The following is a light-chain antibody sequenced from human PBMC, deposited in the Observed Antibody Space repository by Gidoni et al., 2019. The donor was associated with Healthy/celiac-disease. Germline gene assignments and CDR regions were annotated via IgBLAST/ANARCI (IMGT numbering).Light chain of an antibody. CDR3: SSYTSSSIVV. V-gene: IGLV2-14*03. Sequence: QSALPQPASVSGSPGQSITISCTGTSSDVGGYNYVSWYQQHPGKAPKLMTYDVSNRPSGVSNRFSGSKSGNTASLTITGLQAEDEADYYCSSYTSSSIVVFGGGTKLTVL. J-gene: IGLJ2*01. CDR1: SSDVGGYNY. CDR2: DVS.